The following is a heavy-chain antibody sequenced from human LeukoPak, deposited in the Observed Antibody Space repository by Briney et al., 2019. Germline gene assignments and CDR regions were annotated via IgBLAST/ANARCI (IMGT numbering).Heavy chain of an antibody. D-gene: IGHD2-15*01. Sequence: ASVKVSCKASGGTFSSYTISWVRQAPGQGLEWMGRIIPILGIANYAQKFQGRVTITAVKSTSTAYMELSSLRSEDTAAYYCARDPAGGTDAFDIWGQGTMVTVSS. CDR2: IIPILGIA. CDR1: GGTFSSYT. CDR3: ARDPAGGTDAFDI. J-gene: IGHJ3*02. V-gene: IGHV1-69*04.